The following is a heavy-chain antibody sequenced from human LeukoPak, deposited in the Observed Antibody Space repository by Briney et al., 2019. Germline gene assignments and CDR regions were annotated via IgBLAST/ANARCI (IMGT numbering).Heavy chain of an antibody. CDR1: GGTFSSYA. CDR2: ISAYNGNT. CDR3: ATRVLSLC. D-gene: IGHD2-15*01. Sequence: ASVKVSCKASGGTFSSYAISWVRQAPGQGLEWMGWISAYNGNTNYAQKLQGRVTMTTDTSTSTAYMELRSLRSDDTAVYYCATRVLSLCWGQGTLVTVSS. J-gene: IGHJ4*02. V-gene: IGHV1-18*01.